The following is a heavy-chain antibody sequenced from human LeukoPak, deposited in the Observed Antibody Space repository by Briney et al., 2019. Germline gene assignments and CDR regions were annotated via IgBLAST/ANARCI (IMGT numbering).Heavy chain of an antibody. CDR3: AREKVLLWFGDHIRGLFDY. D-gene: IGHD3-10*01. CDR2: IYYSGST. CDR1: GGSISSYY. V-gene: IGHV4-59*01. J-gene: IGHJ4*02. Sequence: SETLSLTCTVSGGSISSYYWSWIRQPPGKGLEWIGYIYYSGSTNYNPSLKSRVTISVDTSKNQFSLKLSSVTAADTAVYYCAREKVLLWFGDHIRGLFDYWGQGTLVTVSS.